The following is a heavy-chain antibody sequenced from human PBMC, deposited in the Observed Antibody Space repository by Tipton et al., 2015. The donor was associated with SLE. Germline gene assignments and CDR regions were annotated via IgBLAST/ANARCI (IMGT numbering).Heavy chain of an antibody. Sequence: SLRPSCVGYGFTVSNNYMSWVRQAPGKGLERVSVIFSGVRRDYADTVKGRFPFSRDSSENTLFLQMNSLRAEDTAVYYCARLVGYSGYDWHFDHWGQETLMSVSS. V-gene: IGHV3-53*05. D-gene: IGHD5-12*01. CDR2: IFSGVRR. J-gene: IGHJ4*02. CDR3: ARLVGYSGYDWHFDH. CDR1: GFTVSNNY.